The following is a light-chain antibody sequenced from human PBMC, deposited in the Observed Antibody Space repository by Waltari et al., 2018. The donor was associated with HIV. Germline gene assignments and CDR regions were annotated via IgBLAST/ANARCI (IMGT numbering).Light chain of an antibody. CDR3: SSYADSDTPVV. V-gene: IGLV2-8*01. J-gene: IGLJ2*01. Sequence: QSALAQPPSASGSAGQSVTISCTGTSSNVGAYNYLSWYQQHPGKPPKLIIYDVTKRPSGVPDRFSGSKSGNTASLTVSGLQGEDEADYYCSSYADSDTPVVFGGGTKLTVL. CDR2: DVT. CDR1: SSNVGAYNY.